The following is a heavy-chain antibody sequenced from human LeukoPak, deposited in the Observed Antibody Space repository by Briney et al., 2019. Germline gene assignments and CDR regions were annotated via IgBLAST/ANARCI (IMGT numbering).Heavy chain of an antibody. CDR1: GYTFTSYY. J-gene: IGHJ4*02. Sequence: ASVKVSCKASGYTFTSYYMHWVRQAPGQGLEWMGIINPSGGSTSYAQKFQGRVTMTRDTSTSTVYMELSSLRSEDTAVYYCARDKRTQARFGESSHYFDYWGQGTLVTVSS. D-gene: IGHD3-10*01. V-gene: IGHV1-46*01. CDR2: INPSGGST. CDR3: ARDKRTQARFGESSHYFDY.